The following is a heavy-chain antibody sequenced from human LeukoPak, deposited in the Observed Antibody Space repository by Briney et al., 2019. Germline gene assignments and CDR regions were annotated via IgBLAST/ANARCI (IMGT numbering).Heavy chain of an antibody. V-gene: IGHV3-23*01. CDR1: GFTFSDAA. Sequence: GGSLRLSCAASGFTFSDAAMSWVRQAPAKGLEWVSAISGSGDRTFYADSVKGRFTFSRDNSKNTLYLQLNSLRAEDTAVYYCATVVRRSSWYFDHWGQGALVTVSS. CDR3: ATVVRRSSWYFDH. J-gene: IGHJ4*02. D-gene: IGHD6-13*01. CDR2: ISGSGDRT.